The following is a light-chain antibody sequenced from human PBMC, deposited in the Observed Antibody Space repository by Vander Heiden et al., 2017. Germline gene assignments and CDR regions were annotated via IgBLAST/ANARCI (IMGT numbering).Light chain of an antibody. CDR2: GAA. CDR3: QQYGSSPF. J-gene: IGKJ4*01. CDR1: QSVSSSY. Sequence: DIVFTQSPRALSLSPGERDTLTFRCRQSVSSSYLAWYQQQPGQAPRILIYGAASRATGIPDRFSGSGSGTDFTLTISRREPEDFAAYYCQQYGSSPFFGGGTKVEIK. V-gene: IGKV3-20*01.